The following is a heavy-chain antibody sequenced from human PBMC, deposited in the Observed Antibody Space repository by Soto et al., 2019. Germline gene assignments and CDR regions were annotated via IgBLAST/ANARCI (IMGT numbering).Heavy chain of an antibody. CDR2: IYYSGST. CDR1: GGSISSGGYY. J-gene: IGHJ4*02. V-gene: IGHV4-31*03. Sequence: SETLSITCTVSGGSISSGGYYWSWIRQHPGKGLEWIGYIYYSGSTYYNPSLKSRVTISVDTSKNQFSLKLSSVTAADTAVYYCARVISYGYFDYWGQGTLVTVSS. CDR3: ARVISYGYFDY. D-gene: IGHD1-26*01.